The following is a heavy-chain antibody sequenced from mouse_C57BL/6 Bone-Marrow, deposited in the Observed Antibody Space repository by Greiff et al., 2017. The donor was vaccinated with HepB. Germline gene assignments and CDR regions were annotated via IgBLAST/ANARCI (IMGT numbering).Heavy chain of an antibody. CDR1: GYTFTSYW. CDR2: IHPNSGST. CDR3: AYGYDVDYAMDY. D-gene: IGHD2-2*01. Sequence: QVQLQQPGAELVKPGASVKLSCKASGYTFTSYWMHWVKQRPGQGLEWIGMIHPNSGSTNYNEKFKSKATLTVDKSSSTAYMQLSSLTSEDSAVYYCAYGYDVDYAMDYWGQGTSVTVSS. J-gene: IGHJ4*01. V-gene: IGHV1-64*01.